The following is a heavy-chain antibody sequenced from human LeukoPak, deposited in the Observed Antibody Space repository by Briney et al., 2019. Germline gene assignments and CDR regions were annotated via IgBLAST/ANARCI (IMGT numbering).Heavy chain of an antibody. CDR2: ISYDGSNK. Sequence: GGSLRLSCAASGFTFSSYAMHWVRQAPGKGLEWVAVISYDGSNKYYADSVKGRFTISRDNSKNTLYLQMNSLRDEDTAVYYCAKSSYYDASGYYREYYFDYWDQGTLVTVSS. D-gene: IGHD3-22*01. CDR1: GFTFSSYA. V-gene: IGHV3-30*04. CDR3: AKSSYYDASGYYREYYFDY. J-gene: IGHJ4*02.